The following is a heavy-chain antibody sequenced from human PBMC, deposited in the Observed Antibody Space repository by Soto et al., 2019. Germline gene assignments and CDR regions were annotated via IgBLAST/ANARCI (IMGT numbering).Heavy chain of an antibody. CDR2: ISAYNGNT. V-gene: IGHV1-18*01. CDR3: ARDKYYGSGSYYNVVYYYGMDV. CDR1: GYTFTSYG. Sequence: QVQLVQSGAEVKKPGASVKVSCKASGYTFTSYGISWVRQAPGQGLEWMGWISAYNGNTNYAQKLQGRVTITTDTSTSTAYMELRSLRSDDTAVYYCARDKYYGSGSYYNVVYYYGMDVWGQGTTVTVSS. J-gene: IGHJ6*02. D-gene: IGHD3-10*01.